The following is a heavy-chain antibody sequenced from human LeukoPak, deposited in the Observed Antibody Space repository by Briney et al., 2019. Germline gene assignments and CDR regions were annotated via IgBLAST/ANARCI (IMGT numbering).Heavy chain of an antibody. Sequence: PGGPLRLSCAASGFTFSSYGMHRVRQAPGKGVEWVAVISYDGSNKYYADSVKGRFTISRDNSKNPLYLQMNSLRPEDTAVYYCASIEWELLGDAFDIWGQGTMVTVSS. CDR2: ISYDGSNK. V-gene: IGHV3-30*03. CDR1: GFTFSSYG. CDR3: ASIEWELLGDAFDI. J-gene: IGHJ3*02. D-gene: IGHD1-26*01.